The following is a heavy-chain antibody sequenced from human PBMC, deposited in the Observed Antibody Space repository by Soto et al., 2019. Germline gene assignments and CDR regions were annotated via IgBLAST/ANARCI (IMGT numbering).Heavy chain of an antibody. CDR1: GFTFSSYA. J-gene: IGHJ6*02. Sequence: GGSLSLSCAASGFTFSSYAMSWVRQAPGKGLEWVSAISGSGGSTYYADSVKGRFTISRDNSKNTLYLQMNSLRAEDTAVYYCAKEGRGAGYYYYGMDVWGQGTTVTVSS. V-gene: IGHV3-23*01. CDR2: ISGSGGST. CDR3: AKEGRGAGYYYYGMDV. D-gene: IGHD6-19*01.